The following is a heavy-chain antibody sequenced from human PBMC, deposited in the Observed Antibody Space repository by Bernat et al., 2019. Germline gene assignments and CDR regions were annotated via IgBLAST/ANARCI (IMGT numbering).Heavy chain of an antibody. CDR3: LPHTPMVTFDY. V-gene: IGHV3-15*02. Sequence: EVQLVESGGALVKPGGSLRLSCAASGFTFSEAWMSWVRQAPGKGLEWVGRIKTKTDGERTDYAAPVKGRFTISRDDSKNTLYLQMNSLKTEDTAVYYCLPHTPMVTFDYWGQGTLVTVSS. D-gene: IGHD5-18*01. CDR2: IKTKTDGERT. CDR1: GFTFSEAW. J-gene: IGHJ4*02.